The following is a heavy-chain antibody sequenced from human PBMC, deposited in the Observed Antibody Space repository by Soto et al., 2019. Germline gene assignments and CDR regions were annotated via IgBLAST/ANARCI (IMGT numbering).Heavy chain of an antibody. D-gene: IGHD3-3*01. CDR1: GFTFSSYS. CDR3: ARDPSPSDFWSGYYTERVDYGMDV. V-gene: IGHV3-21*01. Sequence: EVQLVESGGGLVKPGGSLRLSCAASGFTFSSYSMNWVRQAPGKGLEWVSSISSSSSYIYYADSVKGRFTISRDNAKNSLYLKMNSLRAEDTAVYYCARDPSPSDFWSGYYTERVDYGMDVWGHGTTVTVSS. J-gene: IGHJ6*02. CDR2: ISSSSSYI.